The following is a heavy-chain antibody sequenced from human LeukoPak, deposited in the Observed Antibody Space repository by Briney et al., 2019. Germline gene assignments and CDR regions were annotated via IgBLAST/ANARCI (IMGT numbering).Heavy chain of an antibody. Sequence: GGSLRLSCAASGFTFSSYEMNWVRQAPGKGLEWVSYISSSGSTIYYADSVKGRFTISRDNAKNSLYLQMNSLRAEDTAVYYCAQPGITTIGGVWGKGTTVTVSS. CDR2: ISSSGSTI. D-gene: IGHD3-10*02. CDR1: GFTFSSYE. V-gene: IGHV3-48*03. J-gene: IGHJ6*04. CDR3: AQPGITTIGGV.